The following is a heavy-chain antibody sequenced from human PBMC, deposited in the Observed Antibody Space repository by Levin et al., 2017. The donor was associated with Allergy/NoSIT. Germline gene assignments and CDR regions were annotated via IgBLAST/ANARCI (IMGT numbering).Heavy chain of an antibody. Sequence: PSETLSLTCTVSGGSISSSSYYWGWIRQPPGKGLEWIGSIYYSGSTYYNPSLKSRVTISVDTSKNQFSLKLSSVTAADTAVYYCARDRDYDYVWGSYRPGLFFDYWGQGTLVTVSS. D-gene: IGHD3-16*02. CDR2: IYYSGST. CDR1: GGSISSSSYY. V-gene: IGHV4-39*07. J-gene: IGHJ4*02. CDR3: ARDRDYDYVWGSYRPGLFFDY.